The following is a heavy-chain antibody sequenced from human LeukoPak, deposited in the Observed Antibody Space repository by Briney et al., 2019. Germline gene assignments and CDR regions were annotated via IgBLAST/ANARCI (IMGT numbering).Heavy chain of an antibody. V-gene: IGHV4-31*03. CDR3: ARGSVVVPAAIPLYGMDV. D-gene: IGHD2-2*01. CDR1: GGSISSGGYY. Sequence: SETLSLTCTVSGGSISSGGYYWSWIRQHSGKGLEWIGYIYYSGSTYYNPSPKSRVTISVDTSKNQFSLKLSSVTAADTAVYYCARGSVVVPAAIPLYGMDVWGQGTTVTVSS. J-gene: IGHJ6*02. CDR2: IYYSGST.